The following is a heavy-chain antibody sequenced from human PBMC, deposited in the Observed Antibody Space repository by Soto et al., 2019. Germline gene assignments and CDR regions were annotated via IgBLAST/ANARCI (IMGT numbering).Heavy chain of an antibody. CDR3: ARIYRAGCTSFDP. CDR1: HFPISGYG. D-gene: IGHD2-8*01. CDR2: ISYDXTDN. V-gene: IGHV3-30*03. J-gene: IGHJ5*02. Sequence: GGLVRIWVRASHFPISGYGLRXVRGTPGKGLESVAAISYDXTDNYYEGLVKGRFTISGDNSKNTLNLHMTSLRPEDTAVSYCARIYRAGCTSFDPWGQGTLVTLSS.